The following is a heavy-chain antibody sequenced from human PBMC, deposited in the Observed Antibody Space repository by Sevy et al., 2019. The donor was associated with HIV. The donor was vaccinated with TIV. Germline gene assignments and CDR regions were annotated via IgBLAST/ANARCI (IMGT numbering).Heavy chain of an antibody. CDR1: GASISSSGYY. Sequence: SETLSLTCTVSGASISSSGYYWGWIRQPPGKGLEWIASINYSGIPFYNPSLKSRITISAATSKNQFSLDLNSVTAADTAIYYCARPILTYNNGWSYYDYWGQGTVVTVSS. CDR3: ARPILTYNNGWSYYDY. V-gene: IGHV4-39*01. D-gene: IGHD6-19*01. J-gene: IGHJ4*02. CDR2: INYSGIP.